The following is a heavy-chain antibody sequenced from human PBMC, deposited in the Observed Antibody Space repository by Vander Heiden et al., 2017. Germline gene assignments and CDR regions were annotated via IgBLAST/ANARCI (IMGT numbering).Heavy chain of an antibody. J-gene: IGHJ6*02. Sequence: EWMGGIIPIFGTANYAQKFQGRVTITADKSTSTAYMELSSLRSEDTAVYYCAREISLGFGELPTHPGDYYYYGMDVWGQGTTVTVSS. D-gene: IGHD3-10*01. V-gene: IGHV1-69*06. CDR2: IIPIFGTA. CDR3: AREISLGFGELPTHPGDYYYYGMDV.